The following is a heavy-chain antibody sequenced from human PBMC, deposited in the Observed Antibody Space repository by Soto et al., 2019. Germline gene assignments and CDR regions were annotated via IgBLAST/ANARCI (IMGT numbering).Heavy chain of an antibody. CDR1: GGAMDNFY. D-gene: IGHD6-13*01. V-gene: IGHV4-59*12. J-gene: IGHJ4*02. CDR3: ARYSSRQQWLDS. Sequence: ASEAQPLTCRVFGGAMDNFYWTWLRQPPGKGLEWIAHVSYAGITKYNPSLQSRVTISVDTSKSHFFLKLNSVSAADTAIYYCARYSSRQQWLDSWGQGTLVTVSS. CDR2: VSYAGIT.